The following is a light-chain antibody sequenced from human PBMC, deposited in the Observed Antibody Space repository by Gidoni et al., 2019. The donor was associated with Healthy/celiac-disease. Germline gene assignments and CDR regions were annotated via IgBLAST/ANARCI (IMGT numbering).Light chain of an antibody. CDR3: QQYNNWPPYT. CDR2: GAS. CDR1: QSVSSN. Sequence: EIVLKQSRATLSVSPGERATLSCRASQSVSSNLAWYQQKPGQSPRLLIYGASTSATGIPARFSGSGSGTECTLTISSLQSEDFAVYYCQQYNNWPPYTFGQGTKLEIK. J-gene: IGKJ2*01. V-gene: IGKV3-15*01.